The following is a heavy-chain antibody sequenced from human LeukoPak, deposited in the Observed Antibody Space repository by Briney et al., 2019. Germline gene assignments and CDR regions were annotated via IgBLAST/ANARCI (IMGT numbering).Heavy chain of an antibody. CDR3: ARVDHSSGWYSRVNYYYYYMDV. CDR2: IYYTGT. D-gene: IGHD6-19*01. J-gene: IGHJ6*03. Sequence: SETLSLTCTVSGGSVSDYYWSWIRQSPGKGLEWIGYIYYTGTSYNPSLKSRVTISVDTSKNQFSLKLSSVTAADTAVYYCARVDHSSGWYSRVNYYYYYMDVWGKGTTVTVSS. CDR1: GGSVSDYY. V-gene: IGHV4-59*02.